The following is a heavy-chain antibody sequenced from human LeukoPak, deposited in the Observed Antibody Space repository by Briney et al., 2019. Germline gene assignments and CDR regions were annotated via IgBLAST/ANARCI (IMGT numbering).Heavy chain of an antibody. CDR3: ARGKTFRFDY. V-gene: IGHV3-30-3*01. J-gene: IGHJ4*02. Sequence: GRSLRLSCAASGFTFSSYAMHWVRQAPGKGLEWVAVIPYDGSNKYYADSVKGRFTISRDNSKNTLYLQMNSLRAEDTAVYYCARGKTFRFDYWGQGTLATVSS. CDR1: GFTFSSYA. D-gene: IGHD2-21*01. CDR2: IPYDGSNK.